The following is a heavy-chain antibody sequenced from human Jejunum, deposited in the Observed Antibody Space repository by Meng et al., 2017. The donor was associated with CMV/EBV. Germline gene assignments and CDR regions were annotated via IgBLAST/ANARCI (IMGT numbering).Heavy chain of an antibody. CDR1: DGSFSGHY. J-gene: IGHJ4*02. V-gene: IGHV4-34*02. Sequence: QVRLQLWGAGVLKPSETLSLSCAVYDGSFSGHYCSWIRQAPGKGLEWIGEINYSESMNYNPSLKSRVTLSVDGSRSQCSLKLRSVTAADGAVYYCARRVGSGKYYFDYWSQGGLVTVSS. CDR2: INYSESM. D-gene: IGHD3-10*01. CDR3: ARRVGSGKYYFDY.